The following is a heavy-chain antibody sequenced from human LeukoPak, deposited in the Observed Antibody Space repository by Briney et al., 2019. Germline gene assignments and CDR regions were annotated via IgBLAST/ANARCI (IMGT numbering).Heavy chain of an antibody. V-gene: IGHV5-51*01. CDR1: GYSFTTHW. D-gene: IGHD1/OR15-1a*01. Sequence: GESLKISCKGSGYSFTTHWIGWVRQLPGKGLEWMGLIFPGDSETIYSPSLQGQVTISADKSINTAYLRWSSLKASDTAMYYCATSESQTRFDYWGQGTLVTVSS. CDR2: IFPGDSET. CDR3: ATSESQTRFDY. J-gene: IGHJ4*02.